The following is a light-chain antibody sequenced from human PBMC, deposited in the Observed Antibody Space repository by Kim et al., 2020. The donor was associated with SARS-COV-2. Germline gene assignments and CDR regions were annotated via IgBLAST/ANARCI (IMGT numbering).Light chain of an antibody. J-gene: IGKJ4*01. V-gene: IGKV3-15*01. Sequence: SPGERVTLSCRASRSLSTNLAWYQQKPGQVPRLLIYGASSRAAGIPVRFSGSGSGTEFTLTINSLQSEDFAVYYRQQYNNWPPLTFGGGTKVDIK. CDR3: QQYNNWPPLT. CDR1: RSLSTN. CDR2: GAS.